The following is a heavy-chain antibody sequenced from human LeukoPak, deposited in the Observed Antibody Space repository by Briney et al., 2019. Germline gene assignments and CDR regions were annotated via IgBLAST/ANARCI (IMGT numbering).Heavy chain of an antibody. CDR1: GGSFSGYY. CDR2: INHSGST. V-gene: IGHV4-34*01. J-gene: IGHJ4*02. Sequence: SETLSLTCAVYGGSFSGYYWSWIRQPPGKGLEWIGEINHSGSTNYNPSLKSRVTISVDTSKNQFSLKLSSVTAADTAVYYCASGRFGELFDWGQGTLVTVSS. CDR3: ASGRFGELFD. D-gene: IGHD3-10*01.